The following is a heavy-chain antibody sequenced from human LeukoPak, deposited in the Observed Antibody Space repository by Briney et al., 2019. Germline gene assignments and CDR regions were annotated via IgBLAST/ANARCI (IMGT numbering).Heavy chain of an antibody. Sequence: SETLSLTCTVSGGSISSYYWSWIRQPPGKGLEWIAYIFYSGSTNYNPSLKSRVTISVDTSKNQFSLRLSSVTAADTAVYYCARNAGWSGNLDAFDIWGQGTMVTVSS. V-gene: IGHV4-59*12. D-gene: IGHD3-3*01. CDR2: IFYSGST. CDR1: GGSISSYY. CDR3: ARNAGWSGNLDAFDI. J-gene: IGHJ3*02.